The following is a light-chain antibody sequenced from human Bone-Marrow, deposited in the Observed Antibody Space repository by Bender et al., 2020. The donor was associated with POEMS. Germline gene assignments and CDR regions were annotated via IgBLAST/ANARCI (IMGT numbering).Light chain of an antibody. V-gene: IGLV2-14*01. CDR1: SGDIGAYDY. CDR2: EVT. Sequence: QSALTQPPSASGSPGQSVTISCTGTSGDIGAYDYVSWYQQRPGKAPKLLIYEVTNRPSGVSNRFSASKSVNTASLTISGLQAEDEAVYFCRSVTAAISVFGGGTKVTV. J-gene: IGLJ3*02. CDR3: RSVTAAISV.